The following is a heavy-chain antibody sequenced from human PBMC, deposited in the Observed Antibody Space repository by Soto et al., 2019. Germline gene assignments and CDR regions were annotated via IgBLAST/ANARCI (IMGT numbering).Heavy chain of an antibody. CDR3: AKGGTSHIYGIDA. CDR2: IGGIGQYA. Sequence: GGSLRLSCAASGFTFSNYAMNWVRQAPGKGLEWVAIIGGIGQYAFYADSVKGRFTFSRDNSKNTIYLEMNNLRTEDTAIYFCAKGGTSHIYGIDARGQGTAVTVSS. J-gene: IGHJ6*02. V-gene: IGHV3-23*01. CDR1: GFTFSNYA. D-gene: IGHD3-16*01.